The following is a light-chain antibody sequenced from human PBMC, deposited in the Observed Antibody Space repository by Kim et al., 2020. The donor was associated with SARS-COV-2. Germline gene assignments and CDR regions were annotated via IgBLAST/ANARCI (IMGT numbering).Light chain of an antibody. CDR2: GAS. CDR1: QNIYSNS. V-gene: IGKV3-20*01. CDR3: QQYGHSPRT. J-gene: IGKJ1*01. Sequence: SPGERATLSCRASQNIYSNSLAWYQQKPGQAPRLLIYGASSRATGIPDRFSGSGSRTDFTLTISRLEPEDFAVYFCQQYGHSPRTFGQGTKVDIK.